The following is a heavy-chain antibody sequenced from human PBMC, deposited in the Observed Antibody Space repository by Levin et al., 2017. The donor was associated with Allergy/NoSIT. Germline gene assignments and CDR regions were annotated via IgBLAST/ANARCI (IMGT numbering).Heavy chain of an antibody. J-gene: IGHJ3*01. V-gene: IGHV3-30*18. CDR2: IVFDGNDQ. Sequence: GGSLRLSCAASGFQFSLYGMHWVRQAPGKGLEWVALIVFDGNDQYYADSVKGRFTISRDNSKNTLYLQMSSLRENDTAIYYCAKRGYCSGNTCQSHDAIDVWGQGTLDIVSS. D-gene: IGHD2-15*01. CDR1: GFQFSLYG. CDR3: AKRGYCSGNTCQSHDAIDV.